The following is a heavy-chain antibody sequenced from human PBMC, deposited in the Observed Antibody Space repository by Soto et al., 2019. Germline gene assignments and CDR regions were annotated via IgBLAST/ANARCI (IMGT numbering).Heavy chain of an antibody. J-gene: IGHJ4*02. CDR3: ARLVRDYGEY. V-gene: IGHV4-39*01. Sequence: SETLSLTCTVSGGSISSSSYYWGWIRQPPGKGLEWIGSIYYSGSTYYNPSLKSRVTISVDTSKNQFSLRLSSVTAADTAVYYCARLVRDYGEYWGQGTLVTVSS. D-gene: IGHD2-15*01. CDR1: GGSISSSSYY. CDR2: IYYSGST.